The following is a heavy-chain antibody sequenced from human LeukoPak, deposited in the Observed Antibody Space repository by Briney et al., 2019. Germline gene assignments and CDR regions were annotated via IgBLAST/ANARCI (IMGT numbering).Heavy chain of an antibody. CDR1: GYTFTNNF. CDR3: ARIGLRGVIISRPLDY. D-gene: IGHD3-16*02. V-gene: IGHV1-46*01. J-gene: IGHJ4*02. Sequence: ASVKVSCKASGYTFTNNFMHWVRQAPGQGLEWMGIINPSGDNTWYAQKFQGRVTMTRDMATSTAYMELSSLRSEDTAVYYCARIGLRGVIISRPLDYWGQGTLVTVSS. CDR2: INPSGDNT.